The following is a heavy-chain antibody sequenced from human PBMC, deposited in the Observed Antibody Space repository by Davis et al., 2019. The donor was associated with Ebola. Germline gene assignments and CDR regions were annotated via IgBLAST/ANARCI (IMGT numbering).Heavy chain of an antibody. D-gene: IGHD3-9*01. CDR3: AREPHYDILTGYYGGMDV. CDR2: ISAYNGNT. J-gene: IGHJ6*02. Sequence: ASVKVSCKASGYTFTSYGISWVRQAPGQGLEWMGWISAYNGNTNYAQKLQGRVTMTTDTSTSTAYMELRSLRSDDTAVYYCAREPHYDILTGYYGGMDVWGQGTTVTVSS. CDR1: GYTFTSYG. V-gene: IGHV1-18*01.